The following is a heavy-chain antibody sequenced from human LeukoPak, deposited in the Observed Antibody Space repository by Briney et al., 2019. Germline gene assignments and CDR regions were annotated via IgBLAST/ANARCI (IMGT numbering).Heavy chain of an antibody. CDR2: ISGRGDNT. V-gene: IGHV3-23*01. CDR1: GFTFSNSA. J-gene: IGHJ4*01. Sequence: PGGSLRLSCTASGFTFSNSAMTWVRQAPGQGLEFVSSISGRGDNTYYPDSLEGRFAISRDNSKNTLFLQMDSLGAEDTAVYYCVKDGRSVPLDYWGQGTLVTVSS. CDR3: VKDGRSVPLDY.